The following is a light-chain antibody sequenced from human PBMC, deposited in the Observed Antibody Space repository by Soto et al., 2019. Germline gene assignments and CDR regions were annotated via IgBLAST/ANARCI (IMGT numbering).Light chain of an antibody. CDR1: SSDVGGYNY. Sequence: VLTQPASVSGSPGQSITISCTGTSSDVGGYNYVSWYQQHPGKAPKLMIYDVSNRPSGVSNRFSGSKSGNTASLTISGLQAEDEADYYCSSDTSSSTPYVFGTGTKVTVL. CDR3: SSDTSSSTPYV. CDR2: DVS. J-gene: IGLJ1*01. V-gene: IGLV2-14*01.